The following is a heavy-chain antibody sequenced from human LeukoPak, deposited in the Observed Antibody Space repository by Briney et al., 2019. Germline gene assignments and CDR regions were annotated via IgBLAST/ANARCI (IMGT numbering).Heavy chain of an antibody. D-gene: IGHD6-13*01. CDR3: ARTYGSSGLGYFDL. CDR2: IYYSGST. Sequence: SETLSLTCTASGGSISSYYWSWIRQPPGKGLEWIGYIYYSGSTNYSPSLKSRLTISVDTSKNQFSLKLSSVTAADTAVYYCARTYGSSGLGYFDLWGRGTLVTVSS. V-gene: IGHV4-59*01. CDR1: GGSISSYY. J-gene: IGHJ2*01.